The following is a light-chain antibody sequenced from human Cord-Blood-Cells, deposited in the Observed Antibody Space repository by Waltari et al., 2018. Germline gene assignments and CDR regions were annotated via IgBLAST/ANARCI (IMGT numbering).Light chain of an antibody. CDR2: DVS. V-gene: IGLV2-11*01. J-gene: IGLJ2*01. Sequence: QSALTHPRSVSGSPGQSVTISRTGTSSDSGGYHYLSWYQQHPGKAPKLMIYDVSKRPSGVPDRFSGSKSGNTASLTISGLQAEDEADYYCCSYAGSYTFVFGGGTKLTVL. CDR1: SSDSGGYHY. CDR3: CSYAGSYTFV.